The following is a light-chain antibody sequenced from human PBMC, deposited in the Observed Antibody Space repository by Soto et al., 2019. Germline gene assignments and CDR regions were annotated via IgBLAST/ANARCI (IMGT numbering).Light chain of an antibody. CDR3: QSYDSSLSGSKVV. CDR2: GNR. V-gene: IGLV1-40*01. J-gene: IGLJ2*01. Sequence: QSVVTQPPSASGTPGQRVTISCTGSSSNIGAGYDVHWYQQLPGTAPKLVIYGNRNRPSGVPDRFSGSKSGTSASLAITGLQAEDEADYYCQSYDSSLSGSKVVFGGGTKLTVL. CDR1: SSNIGAGYD.